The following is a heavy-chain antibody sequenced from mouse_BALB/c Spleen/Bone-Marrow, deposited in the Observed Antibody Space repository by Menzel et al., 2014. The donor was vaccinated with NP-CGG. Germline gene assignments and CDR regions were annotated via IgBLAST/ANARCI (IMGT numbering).Heavy chain of an antibody. V-gene: IGHV1S81*02. Sequence: VKLMESGAELVKPGASVRLSCKTSGYTFTNYWMHWVKQRPGQGLEWIGDINPSNGRATYSEKFKSKATLTVDKSSSTAHMQLSSLTSEDSAVYYCARYYNYYFDVWGTGTTVTVSS. CDR3: ARYYNYYFDV. CDR2: INPSNGRA. J-gene: IGHJ1*03. D-gene: IGHD1-1*01. CDR1: GYTFTNYW.